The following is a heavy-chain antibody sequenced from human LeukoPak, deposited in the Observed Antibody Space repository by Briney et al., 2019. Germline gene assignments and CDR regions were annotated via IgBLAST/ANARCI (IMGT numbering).Heavy chain of an antibody. CDR3: AKDGYDYYYYYMDV. CDR2: ITGSGGST. D-gene: IGHD1-1*01. V-gene: IGHV3-23*01. CDR1: GFTFSSYA. J-gene: IGHJ6*03. Sequence: GESLRLSCAASGFTFSSYAMSWVRQAPGKGLEWVSAITGSGGSTYYADSVKGRFTISRDNSKNTLYLQMNGLRAEDTAVYYCAKDGYDYYYYYMDVWGKGTTVTVSS.